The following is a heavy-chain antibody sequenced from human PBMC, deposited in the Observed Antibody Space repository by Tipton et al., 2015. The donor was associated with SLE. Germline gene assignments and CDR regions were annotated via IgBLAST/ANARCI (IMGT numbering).Heavy chain of an antibody. CDR1: GFIFQDYD. J-gene: IGHJ4*02. Sequence: SLRLSCAASGFIFQDYDMHWVRQAPGKGLEWVSLISWDGGWTFYADSVKGRFTISRDNSKNSLYLEMYSLKTDDTAFYYCALGDYTPYWGQGTLVTVSS. D-gene: IGHD3-16*01. CDR2: ISWDGGWT. V-gene: IGHV3-43*01. CDR3: ALGDYTPY.